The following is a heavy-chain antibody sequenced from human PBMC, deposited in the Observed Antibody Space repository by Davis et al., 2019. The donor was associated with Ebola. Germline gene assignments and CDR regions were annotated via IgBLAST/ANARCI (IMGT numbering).Heavy chain of an antibody. CDR3: TGTVAGVDY. J-gene: IGHJ4*02. D-gene: IGHD6-19*01. Sequence: PGGSLRLSCAASGFTFSGSAMHWVRQASGKGLEWVARISSKANSYSSAYAASVKGRFTISRDDSKNTSYLQMNSLKTEDTAVYYCTGTVAGVDYWGQETLVTVSS. V-gene: IGHV3-73*01. CDR1: GFTFSGSA. CDR2: ISSKANSYSS.